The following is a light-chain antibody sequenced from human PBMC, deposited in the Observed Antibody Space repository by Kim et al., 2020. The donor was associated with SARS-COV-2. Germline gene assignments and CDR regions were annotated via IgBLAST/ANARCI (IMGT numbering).Light chain of an antibody. J-gene: IGKJ4*01. Sequence: LSPGERATLSCRARQSVSTSVAWFQHHPGQAPRLLIHDASYRATGIPARFSGSGSGTDFTLTITGLQAEDFAFYYCQHREDWPLTIGGGTKVDI. CDR1: QSVSTS. V-gene: IGKV3-11*01. CDR2: DAS. CDR3: QHREDWPLT.